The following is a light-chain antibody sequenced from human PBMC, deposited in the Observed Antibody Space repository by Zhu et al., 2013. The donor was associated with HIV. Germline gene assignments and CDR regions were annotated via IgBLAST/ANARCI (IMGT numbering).Light chain of an antibody. J-gene: IGKJ2*01. Sequence: EIVLTQSQGILSLSPGERATLSCRASQSVSSSYLAWYQHKPGQAPRLLIYGASTRATGIPDRFSGSGSGTDFTLTISRLEPEDFAVYYCQHHGSSMYTFAQGTKVEIK. V-gene: IGKV3-20*01. CDR3: QHHGSSMYT. CDR1: QSVSSSY. CDR2: GAS.